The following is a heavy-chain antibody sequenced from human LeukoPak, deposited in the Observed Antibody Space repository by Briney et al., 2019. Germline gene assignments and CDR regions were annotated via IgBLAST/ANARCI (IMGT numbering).Heavy chain of an antibody. V-gene: IGHV4-59*08. CDR2: IYYSGST. J-gene: IGHJ6*02. CDR3: ARLGMTGPYGMDV. D-gene: IGHD3-9*01. CDR1: GGSISSYY. Sequence: PSETLSLTRTVSGGSISSYYWSWIRQPPGKGLEWIGYIYYSGSTNYNPSLKSRVTISVDTSKNQFSLKLSSVTAADTAVYYCARLGMTGPYGMDVWGQGTTVTVSS.